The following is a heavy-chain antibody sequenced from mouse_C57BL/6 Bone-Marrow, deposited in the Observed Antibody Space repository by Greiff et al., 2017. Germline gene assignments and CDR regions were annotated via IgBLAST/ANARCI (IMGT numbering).Heavy chain of an antibody. CDR1: GFSLTSYG. D-gene: IGHD2-4*01. Sequence: VKLMESGPGLVQPSQSLSITCTVSGFSLTSYGVHWVRQPPGKGLEWLGVIWSGGSTDYNAAFISRLSISKDNSKSQVFFKMNSLQADDTAIYYCAKNPLYDYEDAMDYWGQGTSVTVSS. CDR2: IWSGGST. CDR3: AKNPLYDYEDAMDY. V-gene: IGHV2-4*01. J-gene: IGHJ4*01.